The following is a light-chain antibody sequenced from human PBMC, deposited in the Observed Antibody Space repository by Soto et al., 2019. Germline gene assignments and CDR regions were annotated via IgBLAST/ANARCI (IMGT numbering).Light chain of an antibody. V-gene: IGLV2-8*01. CDR2: EVI. CDR1: SSDVGNYNY. CDR3: ASYAGSNNFV. Sequence: QSALTQPPSASGSPGQSVTISCTGTSSDVGNYNYVSWYQQHPGKAPKLMIYEVIKRPSGVPDRFSGSKSGNTASLTVSGLQAEDEADYYCASYAGSNNFVFGSGTKVIVL. J-gene: IGLJ1*01.